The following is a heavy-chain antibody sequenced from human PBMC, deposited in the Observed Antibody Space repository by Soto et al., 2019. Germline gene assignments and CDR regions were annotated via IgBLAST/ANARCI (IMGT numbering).Heavy chain of an antibody. D-gene: IGHD5-12*01. Sequence: EVQLLESGGGLVQPGGSLRLSCAASGFTFSNYAMNWVRQAPGKGLEWVSTISSSSGSTYYADSVKGRFTISRDNSKNFLYLQMNSLRGDDTAVYYCAKVGSERYSGQHSDYLGQGTLVTISS. J-gene: IGHJ4*02. CDR2: ISSSSGST. V-gene: IGHV3-23*01. CDR3: AKVGSERYSGQHSDY. CDR1: GFTFSNYA.